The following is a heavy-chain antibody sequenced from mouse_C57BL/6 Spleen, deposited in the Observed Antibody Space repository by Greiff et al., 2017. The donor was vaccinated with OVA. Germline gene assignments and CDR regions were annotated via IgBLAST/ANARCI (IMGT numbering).Heavy chain of an antibody. D-gene: IGHD1-1*01. V-gene: IGHV1-80*01. J-gene: IGHJ2*01. CDR3: GSLDITTVVSDY. Sequence: QVQLKESGAELVKPGASVKLSCKASGYAFSSYWMNWVKQRPGKGLEWIGQIYPGDGDTNYNGKFKGKATLTADKSSSTAYMQLSSLTSEDSAVYFCGSLDITTVVSDYGGQGTTLTVSS. CDR2: IYPGDGDT. CDR1: GYAFSSYW.